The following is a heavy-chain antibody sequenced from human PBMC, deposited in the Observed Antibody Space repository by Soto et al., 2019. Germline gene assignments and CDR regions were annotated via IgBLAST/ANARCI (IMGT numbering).Heavy chain of an antibody. CDR2: ISYDGSNK. Sequence: GGSLRLSCAASGFTFSSYAMHWVRQAPGKGLEWVAVISYDGSNKYYADSVKGRFTISRDNSKNTLYLQMNSLRAEDTAVYYCARDGYCTNGVCYAPANWFDPWGQGTLVTVSS. CDR1: GFTFSSYA. CDR3: ARDGYCTNGVCYAPANWFDP. J-gene: IGHJ5*02. D-gene: IGHD2-8*01. V-gene: IGHV3-30-3*01.